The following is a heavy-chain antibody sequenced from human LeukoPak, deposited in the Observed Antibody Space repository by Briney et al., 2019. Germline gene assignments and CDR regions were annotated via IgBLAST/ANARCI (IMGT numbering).Heavy chain of an antibody. V-gene: IGHV4-61*02. CDR3: ARAVGIDAFDI. Sequence: SETLSLTCTVSGGSISSGSYSWSWIRQPAGKGLEWIGRIYTSGSTNYNPSLKSRVTISVDTSKNQFSLKLSSVTAADTAVYYCARAVGIDAFDIWGQGTMVTVSS. CDR1: GGSISSGSYS. CDR2: IYTSGST. J-gene: IGHJ3*02.